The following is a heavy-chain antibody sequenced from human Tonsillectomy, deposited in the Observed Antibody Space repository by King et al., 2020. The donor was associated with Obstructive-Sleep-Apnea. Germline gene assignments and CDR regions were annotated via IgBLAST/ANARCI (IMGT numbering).Heavy chain of an antibody. Sequence: QLVQSGAEVKKSGESLKISCKGSGYTFTNYWIAWVRQMPGKGLVWMGIIFPGVSDTTYSPSFQGQVTISADKSISTAYPQWSSLKASDTAMYYCARGGDGTLDSWGQGTLVTVSS. CDR2: IFPGVSDT. V-gene: IGHV5-51*01. J-gene: IGHJ4*02. D-gene: IGHD1-26*01. CDR1: GYTFTNYW. CDR3: ARGGDGTLDS.